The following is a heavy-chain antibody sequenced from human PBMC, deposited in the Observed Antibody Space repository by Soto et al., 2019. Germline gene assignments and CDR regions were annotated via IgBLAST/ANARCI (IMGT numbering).Heavy chain of an antibody. J-gene: IGHJ6*02. CDR1: GFTFSRFA. CDR3: ARDQVQYGSGYYTRYYGLDV. CDR2: ISFDGINK. Sequence: QVQLVQSGGGVVQPGRSLRLSCAASGFTFSRFAMYWVRQSPGKGLEWVAVISFDGINKYYGDSVKGRFTISRDISKSTRYLQLNSLGAEDTAVYYCARDQVQYGSGYYTRYYGLDVWGQGATVTVSS. D-gene: IGHD6-19*01. V-gene: IGHV3-30-3*01.